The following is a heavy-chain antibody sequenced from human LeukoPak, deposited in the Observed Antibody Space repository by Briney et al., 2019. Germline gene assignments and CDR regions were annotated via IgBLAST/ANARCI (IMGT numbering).Heavy chain of an antibody. V-gene: IGHV4-34*01. D-gene: IGHD6-13*01. CDR2: INHSGST. CDR3: ARGVAAAGTRYFDY. CDR1: GGSFSGYY. Sequence: PSETLSLTCAVYGGSFSGYYWSWIRQPPEKGLEWIGEINHSGSTNYNPSLKSRVTISVDTSKNQFSLKLSSVTAADTAVYYCARGVAAAGTRYFDYWGQGTLVTVSS. J-gene: IGHJ4*02.